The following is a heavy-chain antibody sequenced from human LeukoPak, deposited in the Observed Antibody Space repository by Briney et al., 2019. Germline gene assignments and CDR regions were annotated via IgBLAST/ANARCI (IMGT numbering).Heavy chain of an antibody. J-gene: IGHJ4*02. CDR1: GFTFSSYS. Sequence: GGSLRLSCAASGFTFSSYSMNWVRQAPGKGLEWVSSISSSSSYIYYADSVKGRFTISRDNAKNSLYLQMNSLRAEDTAVYHCARDSRMVRGVLNDYWGQGTLVTVSS. CDR2: ISSSSSYI. CDR3: ARDSRMVRGVLNDY. D-gene: IGHD3-10*01. V-gene: IGHV3-21*01.